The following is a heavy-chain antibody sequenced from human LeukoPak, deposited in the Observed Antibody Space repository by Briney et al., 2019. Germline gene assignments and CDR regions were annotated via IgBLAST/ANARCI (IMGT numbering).Heavy chain of an antibody. D-gene: IGHD6-19*01. V-gene: IGHV3-48*03. Sequence: GGSLRLSCAASGFTFRSYEMNWVRQAPGKGLEWVSKISSSGSAIYYADSVKGRLTISRDNAKSTLYLQMNSLRAEDTAVYYCARGGSLGYWGQGTLVTVSS. J-gene: IGHJ4*02. CDR2: ISSSGSAI. CDR3: ARGGSLGY. CDR1: GFTFRSYE.